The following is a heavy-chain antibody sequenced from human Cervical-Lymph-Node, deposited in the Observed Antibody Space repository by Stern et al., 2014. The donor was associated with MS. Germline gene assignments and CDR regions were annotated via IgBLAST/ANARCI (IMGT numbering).Heavy chain of an antibody. J-gene: IGHJ4*02. CDR3: ARTTYCSGGSCYPDY. Sequence: QITLQESGPALVKPTQTLTLTCTFSGFSLSTSGMRVNWIRQPPGKALEWLGTIDWDDDKFYSTSLKTRLTISKDTSKNQVVLTMTNMDPVDTATYYCARTTYCSGGSCYPDYWGQGTLVTVSS. V-gene: IGHV2-70*04. D-gene: IGHD2-15*01. CDR2: IDWDDDK. CDR1: GFSLSTSGMR.